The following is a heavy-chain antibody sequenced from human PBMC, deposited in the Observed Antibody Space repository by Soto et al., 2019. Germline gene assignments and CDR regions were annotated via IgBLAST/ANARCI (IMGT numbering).Heavy chain of an antibody. J-gene: IGHJ3*02. V-gene: IGHV3-23*01. Sequence: GWTLRLSCADSVFTFSSDGLSWFRQAPLNVMEWVSAISGSGGSTYYADSVKGRFTISRDHSKNTLYLQMNSLRAEDTAVYYCANPPYDYVWGSYPDDAFDIWGQGTMVT. CDR3: ANPPYDYVWGSYPDDAFDI. CDR1: VFTFSSDG. D-gene: IGHD3-16*02. CDR2: ISGSGGST.